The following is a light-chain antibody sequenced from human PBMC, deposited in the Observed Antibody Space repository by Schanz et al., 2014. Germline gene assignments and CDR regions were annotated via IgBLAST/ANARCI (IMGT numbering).Light chain of an antibody. CDR3: SSYTTTSTAV. CDR2: DVS. CDR1: SSDVGFYNY. V-gene: IGLV2-14*01. J-gene: IGLJ1*01. Sequence: QSVLTQPASVSGSPGQSITISCTGTSSDVGFYNYVFWYQQHPGKAPKLMIYDVSYRPSGVSNRFSGSKSGNTASLTISGLQAEDEADYYCSSYTTTSTAVFGPGTKLTVL.